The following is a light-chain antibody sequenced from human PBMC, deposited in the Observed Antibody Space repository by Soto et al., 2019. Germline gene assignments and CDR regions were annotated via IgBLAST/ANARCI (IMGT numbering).Light chain of an antibody. CDR2: DVS. CDR3: SSYTSSFKLAV. CDR1: SSDVGGYNY. J-gene: IGLJ1*01. V-gene: IGLV2-14*03. Sequence: ALTQPASVSGSPGQSITIFCTGTSSDVGGYNYVSWYQQHPGSAPKLMIYDVSSRPSGVSNRFSGSKSGNTASLTISGLQAEDEADYYCSSYTSSFKLAVFGSGTKVTVL.